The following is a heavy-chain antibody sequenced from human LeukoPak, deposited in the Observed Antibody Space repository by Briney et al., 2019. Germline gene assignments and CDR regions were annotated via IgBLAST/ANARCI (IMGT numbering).Heavy chain of an antibody. D-gene: IGHD4-17*01. CDR3: ARTHDYGVLFDY. CDR2: IYYSGST. V-gene: IGHV4-39*07. Sequence: PSETLSLTCTVSGGSISSSSYYWGWIRQPPGKGLEWIGSIYYSGSTYYNPSLKSRVTISVDTSKNQFSLKLSSVTAADTAVYYCARTHDYGVLFDYWGQGTLVTVSS. CDR1: GGSISSSSYY. J-gene: IGHJ4*02.